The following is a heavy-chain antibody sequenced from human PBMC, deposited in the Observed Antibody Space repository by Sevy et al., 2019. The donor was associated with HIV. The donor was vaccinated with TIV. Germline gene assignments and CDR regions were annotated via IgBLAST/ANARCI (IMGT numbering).Heavy chain of an antibody. CDR3: APSTARYYDYVWGSYRHDYYYYGMDV. CDR2: IIPIFGTA. J-gene: IGHJ6*02. V-gene: IGHV1-69*13. CDR1: GGTFSSYA. Sequence: ASVKVSCKASGGTFSSYAISWVRQAPGQGLEWMGGIIPIFGTANYAQKFQGRVTITADESTSTAYMELSSLRSEDTAVYYCAPSTARYYDYVWGSYRHDYYYYGMDVWGQGTTVTVSS. D-gene: IGHD3-16*02.